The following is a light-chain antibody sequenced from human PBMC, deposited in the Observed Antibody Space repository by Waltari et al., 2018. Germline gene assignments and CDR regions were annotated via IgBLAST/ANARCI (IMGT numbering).Light chain of an antibody. CDR2: GAS. V-gene: IGKV3-20*01. CDR3: LRYGTSPQT. CDR1: QSVPNNY. J-gene: IGKJ1*01. Sequence: IVLTQSPGTLSLSPGDRGTLSCRASQSVPNNYIAWYQQKPGQAPRLLIFGASIRTSGIPDRISGSGSGTDFTLTISRLEPEDFAVYYCLRYGTSPQTFGPGTKV.